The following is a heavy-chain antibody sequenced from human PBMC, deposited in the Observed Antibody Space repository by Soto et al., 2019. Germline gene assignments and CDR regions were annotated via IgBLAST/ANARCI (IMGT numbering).Heavy chain of an antibody. V-gene: IGHV3-23*01. Sequence: PGGSLRLSCAASGLSFENFGMSWVLQAPGKGLEWISSISGSGFKKYYADSVKGGFTISRDNSKNTLYLQMNSLRAEDTDVYYCAKPPRYMIVVLTHEDGWGQGTLVPVSS. J-gene: IGHJ4*02. D-gene: IGHD3-22*01. CDR2: ISGSGFKK. CDR1: GLSFENFG. CDR3: AKPPRYMIVVLTHEDG.